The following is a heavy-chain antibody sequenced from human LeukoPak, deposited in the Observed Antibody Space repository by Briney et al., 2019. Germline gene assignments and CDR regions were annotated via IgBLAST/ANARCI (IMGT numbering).Heavy chain of an antibody. J-gene: IGHJ4*02. Sequence: QPGRSLRLSCAASGFTFSNFGMHWVRQAPGKGLEWVAVISYDGKNEYYTDSVKGRFTISRDNAKNTLYLQMSSLRAEDTAVYYCAKQMAVDYFDYWGQGTLVTVSS. CDR3: AKQMAVDYFDY. D-gene: IGHD5-24*01. CDR1: GFTFSNFG. V-gene: IGHV3-30*18. CDR2: ISYDGKNE.